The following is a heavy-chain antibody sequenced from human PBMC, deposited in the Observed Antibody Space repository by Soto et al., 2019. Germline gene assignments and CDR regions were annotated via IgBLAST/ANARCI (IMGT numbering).Heavy chain of an antibody. J-gene: IGHJ6*02. CDR3: ARLGYYYGMDV. CDR2: IYYSGST. Sequence: PSETLSLTCTVSGGSISSYYWSWIRQPPGKGLEWIGYIYYSGSTYYNPSLKSRVTISVDTSKNQFSLKLSSVTAADTAVYYCARLGYYYGMDVWGQGTTVTVSS. V-gene: IGHV4-59*08. CDR1: GGSISSYY.